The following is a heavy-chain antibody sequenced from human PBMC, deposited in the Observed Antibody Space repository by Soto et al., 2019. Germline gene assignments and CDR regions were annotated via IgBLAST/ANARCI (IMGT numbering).Heavy chain of an antibody. CDR1: GFTFSRYA. J-gene: IGHJ4*02. CDR3: ARLATMTTTRREFDY. CDR2: TSGGSDTI. D-gene: IGHD4-17*01. V-gene: IGHV3-23*01. Sequence: GGSLRLSCAASGFTFSRYAMTWVRQAPGKGPEWVSVTSGGSDTIYYADSVKGRFTISRDNSKNTLYLQMNSLTAEDTALYYCARLATMTTTRREFDYWGQGTLVTVSS.